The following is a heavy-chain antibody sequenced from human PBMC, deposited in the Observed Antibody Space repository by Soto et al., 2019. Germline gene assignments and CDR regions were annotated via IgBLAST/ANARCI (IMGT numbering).Heavy chain of an antibody. J-gene: IGHJ5*02. CDR2: INPNSGAS. V-gene: IGHV1-2*02. Sequence: QVQLVQSGAEVKKPGASVKVSCKASGYTFTGYYIHWVRQAPGQGLEWMGGINPNSGASNYAQKFQGRVTMNRDTSISTAHLEPSRLRSDDTAGDYCSRYCSRTSCQFDPWGQGTLVTVSS. CDR3: SRYCSRTSCQFDP. CDR1: GYTFTGYY. D-gene: IGHD2-2*01.